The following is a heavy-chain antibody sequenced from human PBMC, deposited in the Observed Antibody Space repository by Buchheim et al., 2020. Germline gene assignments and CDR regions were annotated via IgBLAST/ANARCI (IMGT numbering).Heavy chain of an antibody. D-gene: IGHD2-8*02. CDR3: AKDNTVLGRGGWFDP. V-gene: IGHV3-23*01. J-gene: IGHJ5*02. Sequence: EVQLLESGGGLVQPGGSLRLSCAASGFTFSSYAMSWVRQAPGKGLAWVSAISGSGGSTYYADSGKGRVTISRDNFKNTLYLQMNSLRAEDTAVYYCAKDNTVLGRGGWFDPWGQGTL. CDR1: GFTFSSYA. CDR2: ISGSGGST.